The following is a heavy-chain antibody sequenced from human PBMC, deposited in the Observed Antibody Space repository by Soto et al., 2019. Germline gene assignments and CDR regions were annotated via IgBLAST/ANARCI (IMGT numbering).Heavy chain of an antibody. J-gene: IGHJ4*02. Sequence: GGSLRLSCVVSGFTFNNYGINWVRQAPGKGLEWVSSVSKSDYTYYSDSVKGRFTISRDNAKNSVSLQMNTLRAEDTAVYYCAREDSIIIPAVSDFWGQGTLVTVSS. D-gene: IGHD2-2*01. CDR3: AREDSIIIPAVSDF. CDR1: GFTFNNYG. V-gene: IGHV3-21*01. CDR2: VSKSDYT.